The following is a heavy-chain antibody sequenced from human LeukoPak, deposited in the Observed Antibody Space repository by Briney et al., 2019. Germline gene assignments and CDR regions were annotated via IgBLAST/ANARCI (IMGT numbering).Heavy chain of an antibody. V-gene: IGHV4-34*01. CDR2: INHSGST. CDR3: ARGGGVVVPAAVFDY. J-gene: IGHJ4*02. Sequence: PSETLSLTCAVYGGSFSGYYWGWIRQPPGKGLEWIGEINHSGSTNYNPSLKSRVTISVDTSKNQFSLKLSSVTAADTAVYYCARGGGVVVPAAVFDYWGQGTLVTVSS. CDR1: GGSFSGYY. D-gene: IGHD2-2*01.